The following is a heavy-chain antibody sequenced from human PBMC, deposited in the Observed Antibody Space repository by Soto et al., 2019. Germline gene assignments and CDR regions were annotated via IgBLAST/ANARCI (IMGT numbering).Heavy chain of an antibody. D-gene: IGHD6-13*01. CDR2: INHRGTT. V-gene: IGHV4-34*01. Sequence: QPPEKGLERVGEINHRGTTNSNPALKSRATISVDTSKNQFSLKLSSVTAADTAVYYCARAVSIADVWGQGTTVTVSS. J-gene: IGHJ6*02. CDR3: ARAVSIADV.